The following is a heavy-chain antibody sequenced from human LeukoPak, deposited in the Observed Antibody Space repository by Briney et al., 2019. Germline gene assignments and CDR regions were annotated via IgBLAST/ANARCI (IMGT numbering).Heavy chain of an antibody. Sequence: GGSLRLSCAASGFTFSSYGMNWVRRAPGKGLEWVSAISGSGGSTYYADSVKGRFTISRDNSKNTLYLQMNSLRAEDTAVYYCWNNGFDYWGQGTLVTVSS. V-gene: IGHV3-23*01. J-gene: IGHJ4*02. D-gene: IGHD1/OR15-1a*01. CDR1: GFTFSSYG. CDR2: ISGSGGST. CDR3: WNNGFDY.